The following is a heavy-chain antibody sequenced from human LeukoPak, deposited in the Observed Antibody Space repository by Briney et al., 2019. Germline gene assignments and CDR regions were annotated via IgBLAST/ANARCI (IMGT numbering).Heavy chain of an antibody. CDR1: GFTFSSYA. CDR2: ISSNGGST. CDR3: ARDHSSGSGAFDI. D-gene: IGHD6-19*01. Sequence: GGSLRLSCAASGFTFSSYAMHWVRPAPGKGLEYVSAISSNGGSTYYANSVKGRFTISRDNSKNTLYLQMGSLRAEDMAVYYCARDHSSGSGAFDIWGQGTMVTVSS. J-gene: IGHJ3*02. V-gene: IGHV3-64*01.